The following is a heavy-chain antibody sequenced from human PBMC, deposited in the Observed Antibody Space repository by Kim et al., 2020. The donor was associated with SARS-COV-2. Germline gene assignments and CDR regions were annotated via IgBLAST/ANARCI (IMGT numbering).Heavy chain of an antibody. CDR1: GYTFTTYS. V-gene: IGHV1-3*01. J-gene: IGHJ4*02. D-gene: IGHD4-4*01. CDR2: VNATNGQT. CDR3: VRGLPPTVYDY. Sequence: ASVKVSCKASGYTFTTYSIHWLRQAPGQTLEWMGLVNATNGQTKYSQKFQGRITISRDTSANTAYMELSSLTTEDTAFYYCVRGLPPTVYDYWGQGTLVT.